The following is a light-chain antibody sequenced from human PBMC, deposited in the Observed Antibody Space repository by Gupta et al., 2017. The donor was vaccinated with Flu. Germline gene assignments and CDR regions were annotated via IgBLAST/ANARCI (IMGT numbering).Light chain of an antibody. CDR3: QHYNDWT. V-gene: IGKV1-5*03. CDR1: QGIGTW. Sequence: DIQMTQSPSTLSTSVGDRVTITCRASQGIGTWLAWYQQKPGRAPKLLIYQASLLESGVPSRFSGSGAGPEFTLTITSLQPDDFATYYCQHYNDWTFGQGTKVKIK. J-gene: IGKJ1*01. CDR2: QAS.